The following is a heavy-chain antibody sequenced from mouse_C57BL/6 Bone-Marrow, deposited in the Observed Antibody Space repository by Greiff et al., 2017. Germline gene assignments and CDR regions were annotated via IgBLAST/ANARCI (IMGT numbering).Heavy chain of an antibody. CDR3: ARCSSYSAWFAY. CDR2: IYPGDGDT. D-gene: IGHD1-1*01. V-gene: IGHV1-80*01. CDR1: GYAFSSYW. Sequence: QVQLQQSGAELVKPGASVKISCKASGYAFSSYWMNWVKQRPGKGLEWIGQIYPGDGDTNYNGKFKGKATLTADKSSRTAYMQLSSLTSEDSAVDFCARCSSYSAWFAYWGQGTLVTVSA. J-gene: IGHJ3*01.